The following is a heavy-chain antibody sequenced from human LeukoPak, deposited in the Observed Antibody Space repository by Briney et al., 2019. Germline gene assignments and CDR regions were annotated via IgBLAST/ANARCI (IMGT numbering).Heavy chain of an antibody. J-gene: IGHJ3*02. Sequence: ASVKVSCKASGYTFTSYGISWVRQAPGQGLEWMGWISAYNGNTNYAQKLQGRVTMTTDTSTSTAYMELRSLRSDDTAVYYCARASGHYYDLTHDAFDIWGQGTMVTVSS. CDR1: GYTFTSYG. D-gene: IGHD3-22*01. V-gene: IGHV1-18*01. CDR2: ISAYNGNT. CDR3: ARASGHYYDLTHDAFDI.